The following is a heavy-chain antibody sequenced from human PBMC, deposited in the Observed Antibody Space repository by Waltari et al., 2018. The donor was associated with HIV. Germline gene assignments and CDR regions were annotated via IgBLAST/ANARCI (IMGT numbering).Heavy chain of an antibody. CDR2: MSPSSGNT. CDR3: ARGFTRYSSGWYGY. V-gene: IGHV1-8*01. J-gene: IGHJ4*02. CDR1: GSTFTSYD. D-gene: IGHD6-19*01. Sequence: QVQLVQSGAEVKKPGASVKVSCKASGSTFTSYDINWVRQATGQGLEWRGWMSPSSGNTGYAQKFQGRRTMTRNTSVSTAYMELSSLRSEDTAVYYWARGFTRYSSGWYGYWGQGTLVTVSS.